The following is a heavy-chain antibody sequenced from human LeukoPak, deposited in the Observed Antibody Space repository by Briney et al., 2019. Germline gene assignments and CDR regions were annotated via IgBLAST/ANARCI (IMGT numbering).Heavy chain of an antibody. CDR2: ISAYNGNT. V-gene: IGHV1-18*01. J-gene: IGHJ5*02. Sequence: ASVKVSCNASGYTFTSYGISWVRQAPGQGLEWMGWISAYNGNTNYAQNLQGRVTMTTDTSTSTAYMKLRSLRFDDTAVYYCARDLLHANIWQQLVRGNWFDPWGQGTLVTVSS. CDR3: ARDLLHANIWQQLVRGNWFDP. D-gene: IGHD6-13*01. CDR1: GYTFTSYG.